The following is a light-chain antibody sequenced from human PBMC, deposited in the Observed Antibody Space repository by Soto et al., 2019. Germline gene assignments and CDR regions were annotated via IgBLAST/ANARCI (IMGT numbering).Light chain of an antibody. CDR3: QQYSSHDLLT. V-gene: IGKV1-5*01. Sequence: DIQMTQSPATLSASVGDRVTITCRASQSISSWLAWYQGKPGRAPKLLIYDASTLESGVPSRFSGSGSGTEFTLTISSLQPDDFATYYCQQYSSHDLLTFGGGTKV. CDR1: QSISSW. J-gene: IGKJ4*01. CDR2: DAS.